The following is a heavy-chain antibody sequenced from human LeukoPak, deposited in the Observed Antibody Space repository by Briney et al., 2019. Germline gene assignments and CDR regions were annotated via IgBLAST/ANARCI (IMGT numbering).Heavy chain of an antibody. CDR2: IYYSGST. V-gene: IGHV4-39*01. Sequence: SETLSLTCTVSGGSISSSSYYWGWVRQPPGKGLEWIGSIYYSGSTYYNPSLKSRVTISVDTSKNQFSLKLSTVTAADTAVYYCARPSYYDSSGYSYWDQGTLVTVSS. D-gene: IGHD3-22*01. J-gene: IGHJ4*02. CDR3: ARPSYYDSSGYSY. CDR1: GGSISSSSYY.